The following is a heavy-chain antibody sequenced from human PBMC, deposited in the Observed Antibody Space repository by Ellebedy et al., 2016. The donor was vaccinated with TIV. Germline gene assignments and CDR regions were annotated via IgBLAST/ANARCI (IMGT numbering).Heavy chain of an antibody. Sequence: MPSETLSLTCTVSGGSINSSIYFRGWIRRPPGKGLEWIGIIYDTGSTYYNPSLKSRATLSVDTSKNHFSLHLASMTAADTAVYYCATPSLTGPWGMDVWGQGTTVTVSS. CDR1: GGSINSSIYF. CDR3: ATPSLTGPWGMDV. D-gene: IGHD3-9*01. J-gene: IGHJ6*02. V-gene: IGHV4-39*01. CDR2: IYDTGST.